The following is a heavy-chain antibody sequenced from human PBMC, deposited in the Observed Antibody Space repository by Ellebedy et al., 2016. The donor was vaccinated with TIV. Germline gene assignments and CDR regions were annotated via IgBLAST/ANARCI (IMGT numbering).Heavy chain of an antibody. Sequence: GESLKISXAASGFTFSSYGMYWVRQAPGKGLEWVAVISYDGNDKVYTDSVKGRFTISRDNSKNRLYLQMNSLRAEDTALYYCAKDRDGDFDIDHWGRGLRVTVSS. D-gene: IGHD4-17*01. CDR1: GFTFSSYG. CDR3: AKDRDGDFDIDH. V-gene: IGHV3-30*18. CDR2: ISYDGNDK. J-gene: IGHJ4*02.